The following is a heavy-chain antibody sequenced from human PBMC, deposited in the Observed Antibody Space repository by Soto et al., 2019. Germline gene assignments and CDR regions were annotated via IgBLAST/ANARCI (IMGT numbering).Heavy chain of an antibody. J-gene: IGHJ6*02. CDR2: IDYSGSS. V-gene: IGHV4-61*03. CDR3: ARGELELNVNYYYYDMDV. CDR1: AGPVRSGSDY. D-gene: IGHD3-10*01. Sequence: PSETLSLPCTVTAGPVRSGSDYWRWIRQPPGKGLEWIGNIDYSGSSNYNPSLKSRVSISVATSKNHFSLRLTSVTAADTAVYYCARGELELNVNYYYYDMDVWGQGTTVNVS.